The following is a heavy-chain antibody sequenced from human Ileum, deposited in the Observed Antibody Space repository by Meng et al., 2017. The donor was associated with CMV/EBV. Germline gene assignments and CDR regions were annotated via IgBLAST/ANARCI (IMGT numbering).Heavy chain of an antibody. D-gene: IGHD6-13*01. CDR2: IIYSGST. J-gene: IGHJ4*02. Sequence: QVQLQESGPGLVKPSQTLSLTCTVSGGSISSGGYYWNWIRQRPGKGLEWIGYIIYSGSTYYNPSLKSRLSISLDTSKNQFSLKLTSVTAADTAVYYCARDEAIAAPLDYWGQGILVTXSS. CDR3: ARDEAIAAPLDY. CDR1: GGSISSGGYY. V-gene: IGHV4-31*03.